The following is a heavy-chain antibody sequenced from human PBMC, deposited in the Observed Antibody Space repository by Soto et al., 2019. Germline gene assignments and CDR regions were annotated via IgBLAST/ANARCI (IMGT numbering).Heavy chain of an antibody. CDR3: ARGRGRYSSGWSWFDP. CDR2: IFQSGST. D-gene: IGHD6-19*01. Sequence: PSETLSLTCGVSGGTIRSPDWWTWVRQAPGKGLEWIGEIFQSGSTNYTPSLESRVTISVDNPKNQFSMTLTSVTAADTAVYFCARGRGRYSSGWSWFDPWGQGILVTVS. J-gene: IGHJ5*02. CDR1: GGTIRSPDW. V-gene: IGHV4-4*02.